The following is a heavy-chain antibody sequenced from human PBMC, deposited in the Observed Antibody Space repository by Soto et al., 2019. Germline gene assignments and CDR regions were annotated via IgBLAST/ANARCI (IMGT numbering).Heavy chain of an antibody. Sequence: QVQLVESGGGLVKPGGSLRLSCAASGFTFSDYYMSWIRQAPGKGLEWVSYISSSGSTIYYADSMKGRFTISRDNAKNSLYLQMNSLRAEDTAVYYCARSPVGITMVRGVIAGWFDPWGQGTLVTVSS. D-gene: IGHD3-10*01. CDR1: GFTFSDYY. CDR3: ARSPVGITMVRGVIAGWFDP. J-gene: IGHJ5*02. CDR2: ISSSGSTI. V-gene: IGHV3-11*01.